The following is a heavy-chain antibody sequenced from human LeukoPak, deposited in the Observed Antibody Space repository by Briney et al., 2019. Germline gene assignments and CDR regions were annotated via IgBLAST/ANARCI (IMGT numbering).Heavy chain of an antibody. Sequence: SETLSLTCTVSGGSFSGYYWSWIRQPAGKGLEWIGRIYTIGSTNYNPSLKSRVTMSVDTSKNQFSLKLSSVTAADTAVYYCARVSSAGIWDYWGQGTLVTVSS. CDR3: ARVSSAGIWDY. CDR1: GGSFSGYY. J-gene: IGHJ4*02. D-gene: IGHD6-19*01. V-gene: IGHV4-4*07. CDR2: IYTIGST.